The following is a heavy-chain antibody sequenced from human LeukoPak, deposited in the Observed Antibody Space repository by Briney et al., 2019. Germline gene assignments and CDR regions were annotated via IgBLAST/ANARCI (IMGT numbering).Heavy chain of an antibody. Sequence: ASVKVSCKASGYTFTGYHMHWVRQAPGQGLEWMAWINPNSGGTNYAQKFHGRVTMTRDTSISTAYMELSRLRSDDTAMYYCARDKGYSYGLPYYHYMDVWGKGTTVTVSS. CDR1: GYTFTGYH. V-gene: IGHV1-2*02. D-gene: IGHD5-18*01. CDR2: INPNSGGT. J-gene: IGHJ6*03. CDR3: ARDKGYSYGLPYYHYMDV.